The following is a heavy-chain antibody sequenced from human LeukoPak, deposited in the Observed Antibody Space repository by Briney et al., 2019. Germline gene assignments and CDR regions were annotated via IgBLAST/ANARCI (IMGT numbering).Heavy chain of an antibody. J-gene: IGHJ6*03. CDR1: GGSISSGSYY. Sequence: KPSQTLSLTCTVSGGSISSGSYYWSWIRQPAGKGLEWIGRIYTSGSTNYNPSLKSRVTISVDTSKNQFSLKLSSVTAADTAVYYCAREGRYSGSSYYYYYYMDVWGKGTTVTVSS. CDR2: IYTSGST. V-gene: IGHV4-61*02. D-gene: IGHD1-26*01. CDR3: AREGRYSGSSYYYYYYMDV.